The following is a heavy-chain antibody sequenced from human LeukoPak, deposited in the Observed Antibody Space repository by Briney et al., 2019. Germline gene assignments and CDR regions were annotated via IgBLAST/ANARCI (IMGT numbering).Heavy chain of an antibody. Sequence: GGPLRLSCAASGFTFSSYWMHWVRQAPGKGLVCVSRITSDGSSTSYADSVRGRFTISRDNAKNTVYLQMNSLRAEDTAVYYCARDLTGAVFDFWGQGTLVTVSS. J-gene: IGHJ4*02. CDR2: ITSDGSST. CDR3: ARDLTGAVFDF. V-gene: IGHV3-74*01. CDR1: GFTFSSYW. D-gene: IGHD1-26*01.